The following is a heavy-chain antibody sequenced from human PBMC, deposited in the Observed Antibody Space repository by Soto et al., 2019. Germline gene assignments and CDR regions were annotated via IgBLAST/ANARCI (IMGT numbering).Heavy chain of an antibody. J-gene: IGHJ4*02. V-gene: IGHV3-64*01. Sequence: EVQLAESGGGMVQPGGSLRLSCVASGFTFSSYDMHWVRQAPGKGLEYVSSISSNGGTTYYGNSVKVRFTISRDNSKNTLYLQMGSLRAEDMAVYYCVRRVSGNYDYWGQGTLVTVSS. D-gene: IGHD1-7*01. CDR3: VRRVSGNYDY. CDR1: GFTFSSYD. CDR2: ISSNGGTT.